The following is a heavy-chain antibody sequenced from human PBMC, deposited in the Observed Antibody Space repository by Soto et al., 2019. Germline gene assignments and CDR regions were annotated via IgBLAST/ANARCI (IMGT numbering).Heavy chain of an antibody. J-gene: IGHJ4*02. CDR2: IWYDGSNK. CDR1: GFTFSSYG. V-gene: IGHV3-33*01. CDR3: ARDGITGTSPYFDY. Sequence: LRLSCAASGFTFSSYGMHWVRQAPGKGLEWVAVIWYDGSNKYYADSVKGRFTISRDNSKNTLYLQMNSLRAEDTAVYYCARDGITGTSPYFDYWGQGTLVTVSS. D-gene: IGHD1-20*01.